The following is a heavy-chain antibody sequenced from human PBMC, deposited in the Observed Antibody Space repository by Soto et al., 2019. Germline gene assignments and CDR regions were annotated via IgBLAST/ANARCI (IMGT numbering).Heavy chain of an antibody. J-gene: IGHJ2*01. V-gene: IGHV4-34*01. CDR1: GGSFSGYY. CDR2: INHSGST. Sequence: QVQLQQWGAGLLKPSETLSLTCAVYGGSFSGYYWSWIRQPPGKGLEWIGEINHSGSTNYNPSLKSRVTTSGDTSTNLFSLKLRSVTAADTAVYYCARRRAGSSGYAYWYFDLWGRGTLVTVPS. CDR3: ARRRAGSSGYAYWYFDL. D-gene: IGHD3-22*01.